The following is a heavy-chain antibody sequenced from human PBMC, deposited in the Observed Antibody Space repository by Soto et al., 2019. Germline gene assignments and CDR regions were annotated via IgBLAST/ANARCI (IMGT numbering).Heavy chain of an antibody. CDR3: ARGGGLRFLEWLSSDYYYYYGMDV. D-gene: IGHD3-3*01. V-gene: IGHV4-34*01. CDR1: GWSFSGYY. Sequence: SETLSLTCAVYGWSFSGYYWSWIRQPPGKGLEWIGEINHSGSTNYNPSLKSRVTISVDTSKNQFSLKLSSVTAADTAVYYCARGGGLRFLEWLSSDYYYYYGMDVWGQGTTVTVSS. CDR2: INHSGST. J-gene: IGHJ6*02.